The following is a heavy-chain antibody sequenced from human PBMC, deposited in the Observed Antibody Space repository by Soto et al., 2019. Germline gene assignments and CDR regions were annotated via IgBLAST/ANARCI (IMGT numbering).Heavy chain of an antibody. CDR2: ISGSGGST. CDR1: GFTFSSYA. J-gene: IGHJ4*02. CDR3: ASTTTDFATPNY. Sequence: VQLLESGGGLVQPGGSLRLSCAASGFTFSSYAMSWVRQAPGKGLEWVSAISGSGGSTYYADSVKSRFTISRDNSKNTLYLQMNSLRAEDTAVYYCASTTTDFATPNYWGQETLVTVSS. D-gene: IGHD3-3*01. V-gene: IGHV3-23*01.